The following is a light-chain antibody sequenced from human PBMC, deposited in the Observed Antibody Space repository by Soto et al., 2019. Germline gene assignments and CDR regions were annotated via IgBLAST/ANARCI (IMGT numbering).Light chain of an antibody. CDR1: QSISSY. J-gene: IGKJ1*01. CDR2: AAS. CDR3: KQSYSTPWT. V-gene: IGKV1-39*01. Sequence: DIQMTQSPSSLYASVGDRVTITCRASQSISSYFNWYQQKPGKAPKLLIYAASSLQSGVPSRFSASGSGTDFTLTISSLQPEDFATYYCKQSYSTPWTFGQGTKVDIK.